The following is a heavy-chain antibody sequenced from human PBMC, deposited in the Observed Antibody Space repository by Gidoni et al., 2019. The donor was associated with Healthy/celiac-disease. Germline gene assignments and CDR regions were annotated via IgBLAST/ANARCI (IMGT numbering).Heavy chain of an antibody. J-gene: IGHJ6*02. Sequence: EVQLLESAGGLVQPVGYLRLSCAAPGFTCRRSAISWVRQAPGTGLERVSAISGSGGSTYYADSVKGRFTISRDNSKNTLYLQMNSLRAEDTAVYYCAKDLVPAAMGVYYYYYGMDVWGQGTTVTVSS. D-gene: IGHD2-2*01. CDR3: AKDLVPAAMGVYYYYYGMDV. V-gene: IGHV3-23*01. CDR2: ISGSGGST. CDR1: GFTCRRSA.